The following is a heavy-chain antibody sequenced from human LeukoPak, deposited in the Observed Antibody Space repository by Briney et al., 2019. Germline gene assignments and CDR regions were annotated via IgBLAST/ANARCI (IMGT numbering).Heavy chain of an antibody. CDR1: GYTFTNYG. Sequence: ASVKVSCKASGYTFTNYGISWVRQAPGQGLEWMGWISTYNGNTNYAQKLQGRVTMTTDTSTSTAYMELRSLRSDDTAVYYCARDYYDSSGYAEYFQHWGQGTLVTVSS. J-gene: IGHJ1*01. CDR2: ISTYNGNT. D-gene: IGHD3-22*01. CDR3: ARDYYDSSGYAEYFQH. V-gene: IGHV1-18*01.